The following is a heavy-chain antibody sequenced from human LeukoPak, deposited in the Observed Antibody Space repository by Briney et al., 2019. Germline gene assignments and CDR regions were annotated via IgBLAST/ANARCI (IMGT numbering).Heavy chain of an antibody. D-gene: IGHD2-2*02. Sequence: PGESLKISCTGSGYRFTSYWIGWVRQMPGKGLEWMGIVYPDDSDTRYNPSFQGQVTISADKSISTAYLQWSSLKASDTAVYYCAMAGNSNTNCYRYFAYWGKGTLVTVSS. CDR2: VYPDDSDT. CDR1: GYRFTSYW. V-gene: IGHV5-51*01. CDR3: AMAGNSNTNCYRYFAY. J-gene: IGHJ4*02.